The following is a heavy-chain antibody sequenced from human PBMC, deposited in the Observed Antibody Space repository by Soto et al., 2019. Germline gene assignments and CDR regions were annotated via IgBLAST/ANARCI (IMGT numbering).Heavy chain of an antibody. Sequence: QVQLVQSGAEVKKPGASVKVSCKASGYTFTSYGISWVRQAPGQGLEWMGWINPYNGNTSYAQKLQGRVTMTTDTATNTAYMEIRRLRSDDTAVYSCARDWFGIDYWGQGTLVTVSS. CDR2: INPYNGNT. D-gene: IGHD3-16*01. J-gene: IGHJ4*02. CDR3: ARDWFGIDY. V-gene: IGHV1-18*01. CDR1: GYTFTSYG.